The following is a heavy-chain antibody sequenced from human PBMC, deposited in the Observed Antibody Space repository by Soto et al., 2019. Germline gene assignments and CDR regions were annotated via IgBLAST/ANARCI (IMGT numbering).Heavy chain of an antibody. Sequence: QVQLVQSGAEVKKPGASVKVSCKASGYTFTSYGISWVRQAPGQGLEWMGWISAYNGNTNYAQKIQGRCTMSTDTSTSTAYMELRSLRSDDAAVYYCASPYDSSGYFSREGSFDIWGQGTMVTVSS. J-gene: IGHJ3*02. CDR1: GYTFTSYG. D-gene: IGHD3-22*01. CDR2: ISAYNGNT. V-gene: IGHV1-18*01. CDR3: ASPYDSSGYFSREGSFDI.